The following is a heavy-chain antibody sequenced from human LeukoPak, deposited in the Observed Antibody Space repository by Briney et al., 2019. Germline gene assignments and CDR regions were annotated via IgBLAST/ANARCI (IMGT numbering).Heavy chain of an antibody. J-gene: IGHJ5*02. V-gene: IGHV3-48*03. Sequence: GGSLRLSCAASGFTFSSYEMNWVRQGPGKGLEWVSYISSSGSTIYYADSVKGRFTISRDNAKNSVYLQMNSLRAEDTAVYYCAREEEDSSSWYPPPSNWFDPWGQGTLVTVSS. CDR3: AREEEDSSSWYPPPSNWFDP. CDR2: ISSSGSTI. CDR1: GFTFSSYE. D-gene: IGHD6-13*01.